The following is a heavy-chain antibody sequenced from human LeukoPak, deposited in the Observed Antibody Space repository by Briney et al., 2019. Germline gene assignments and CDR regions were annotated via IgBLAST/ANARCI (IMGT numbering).Heavy chain of an antibody. J-gene: IGHJ4*02. Sequence: SETLSLTCAVYGGSFSGYYWSWIRQPPGKGLEWIGEINHSGSTNYNPSLKSRVTISVDTSKNQFSLKLSSVTAADTAVYYCAGAAGGMRYFDYWGQGTLVTVSS. CDR2: INHSGST. V-gene: IGHV4-34*01. CDR3: AGAAGGMRYFDY. D-gene: IGHD6-13*01. CDR1: GGSFSGYY.